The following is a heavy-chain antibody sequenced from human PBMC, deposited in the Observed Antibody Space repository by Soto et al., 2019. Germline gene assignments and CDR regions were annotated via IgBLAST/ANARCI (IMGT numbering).Heavy chain of an antibody. CDR2: ISAHDGNT. CDR1: GSTFTSYG. J-gene: IGHJ4*02. V-gene: IGHV1-18*01. CDR3: ARGRYGDY. D-gene: IGHD1-1*01. Sequence: QVHLVQSGAEVKKPGASVKVSCKGSGSTFTSYGNTWVRQAPGQGLEWMGWISAHDGNTDYAQKLQGRVNVTRDTSTSTAYMELRSLRSDDTAGYYCARGRYGDYWGQGALVTVSS.